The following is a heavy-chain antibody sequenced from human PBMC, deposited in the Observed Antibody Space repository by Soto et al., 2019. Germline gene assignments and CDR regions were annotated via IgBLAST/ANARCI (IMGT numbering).Heavy chain of an antibody. D-gene: IGHD3-22*01. J-gene: IGHJ3*02. V-gene: IGHV1-69*13. CDR1: GGTFSSYA. CDR2: IIPIFGTA. CDR3: ARDRGYYDSSAVGVDI. Sequence: SVKVSCKASGGTFSSYAISWVRQAPGQGLEWMGGIIPIFGTANYAQKFQGRVTITADESTSTAYMELSSLRSEDTAVYYCARDRGYYDSSAVGVDIWGQGTMVTLSS.